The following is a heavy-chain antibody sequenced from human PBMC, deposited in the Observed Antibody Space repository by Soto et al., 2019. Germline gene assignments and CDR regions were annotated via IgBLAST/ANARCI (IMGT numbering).Heavy chain of an antibody. CDR1: GGSISSGDYY. V-gene: IGHV4-30-4*01. CDR2: IYYSGST. J-gene: IGHJ4*02. Sequence: SETLSLTCTVSGGSISSGDYYWSWIRQPPGKGLEWIGYIYYSGSTYYNPSLKSRVTISVDTSKNQFSLKLSSVTAADTAVYYCASLYLFNYYDSSGNPSAYFDYWGQGTLVTVSS. D-gene: IGHD3-22*01. CDR3: ASLYLFNYYDSSGNPSAYFDY.